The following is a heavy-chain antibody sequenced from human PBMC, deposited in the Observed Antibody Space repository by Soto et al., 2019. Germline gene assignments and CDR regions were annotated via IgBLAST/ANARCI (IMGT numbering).Heavy chain of an antibody. J-gene: IGHJ4*02. D-gene: IGHD3-10*01. CDR2: INHSGST. CDR3: ARGAFAMVRGVMRY. V-gene: IGHV4-34*01. CDR1: GGSFSGYY. Sequence: QVQLQQWGAGLLKPSETLSLTCAVYGGSFSGYYWSWIRQPPGKGLEWIGEINHSGSTNYNPSLKSRVTISVDASKSQFSLMLSSVTAADTAVYYCARGAFAMVRGVMRYWGQGTLVTVSS.